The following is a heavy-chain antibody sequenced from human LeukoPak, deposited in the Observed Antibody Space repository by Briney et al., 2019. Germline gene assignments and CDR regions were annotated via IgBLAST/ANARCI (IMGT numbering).Heavy chain of an antibody. Sequence: PGGALRLSCADSGFTFSRYSMNRVREAPGKGLEWVSSISSSSSYIYYADSVKGRFTISRDNAKNSLYLQMNSLRAEDTAVYYCAPRGLLRSFDYWGQGTLVTVSS. CDR3: APRGLLRSFDY. J-gene: IGHJ4*02. D-gene: IGHD2-15*01. CDR1: GFTFSRYS. CDR2: ISSSSSYI. V-gene: IGHV3-21*01.